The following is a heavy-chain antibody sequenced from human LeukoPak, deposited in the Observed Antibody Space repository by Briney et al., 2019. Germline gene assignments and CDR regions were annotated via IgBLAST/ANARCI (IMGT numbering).Heavy chain of an antibody. CDR1: RFTFSSYA. Sequence: GGSLGLSCAASRFTFSSYAMSWVRQAPGKGLEWVSSSSSSSSYIYYADSVKGRFTISRDNAKNSLYLQMNSLRAEDTAVYYCAREAVDSLDYYYGIDVWGRGTTVTVSS. CDR3: AREAVDSLDYYYGIDV. D-gene: IGHD3-9*01. V-gene: IGHV3-21*04. J-gene: IGHJ6*02. CDR2: SSSSSSYI.